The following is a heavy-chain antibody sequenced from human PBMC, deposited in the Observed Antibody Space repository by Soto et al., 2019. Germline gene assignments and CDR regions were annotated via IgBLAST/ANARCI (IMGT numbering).Heavy chain of an antibody. CDR3: ATTRGIAVGGSSDY. J-gene: IGHJ4*02. V-gene: IGHV4-39*01. Sequence: SETLSLTCTVSGGSISSSSSYWGWIRQPPGKGLEWIGTIYSGSTYYNPSLKSRVTISVDTSKNQFSLKLSSVAAADTAIYFCATTRGIAVGGSSDYWGQGTLVTVSS. D-gene: IGHD6-13*01. CDR1: GGSISSSSSY. CDR2: IYSGST.